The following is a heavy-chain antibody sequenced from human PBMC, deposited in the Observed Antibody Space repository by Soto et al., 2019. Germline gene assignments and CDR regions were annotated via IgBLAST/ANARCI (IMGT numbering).Heavy chain of an antibody. V-gene: IGHV4-39*02. CDR1: GGSMSGSGFY. Sequence: QLQLQESGPRLAKPSETLSLTCTVSGGSMSGSGFYWGWIRQPPGKGLEWMGSIYYGGSAYYKPTLLSRVTIYVASSQKALPRKLGSAAAADTAVYFCAILSVVVGASTDAFDIWGQGTMFTVSS. CDR2: IYYGGSA. CDR3: AILSVVVGASTDAFDI. J-gene: IGHJ3*02. D-gene: IGHD2-15*01.